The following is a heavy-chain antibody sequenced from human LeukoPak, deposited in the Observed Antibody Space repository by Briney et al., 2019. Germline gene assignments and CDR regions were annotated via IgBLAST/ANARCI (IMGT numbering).Heavy chain of an antibody. D-gene: IGHD6-13*01. CDR3: ARDSSTTNYYYGMDV. CDR2: IWYDGSNE. V-gene: IGHV3-33*01. CDR1: GFSFSSHG. J-gene: IGHJ6*02. Sequence: GGSLRLSCAASGFSFSSHGMHWVRQAPGKGLEWVAVIWYDGSNEYYADSVKGRFTISRDNSRNTLSLQMNSLRAEDTALYYCARDSSTTNYYYGMDVWGQGTTVTVSS.